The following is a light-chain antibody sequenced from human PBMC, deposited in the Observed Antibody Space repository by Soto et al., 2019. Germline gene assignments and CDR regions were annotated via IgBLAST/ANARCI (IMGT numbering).Light chain of an antibody. CDR1: SSDVGSYNL. J-gene: IGLJ1*01. CDR2: EVS. CDR3: CSYATSSFV. Sequence: QSALTQPASVSGSPGQSITISCTGTSSDVGSYNLVSWYQQHPGKTPKLMIFEVSKRPSGVSDRCSGSKSGNTASLTISGLQAEDDAYFCCCSYATSSFVFGTGTKLTVL. V-gene: IGLV2-23*02.